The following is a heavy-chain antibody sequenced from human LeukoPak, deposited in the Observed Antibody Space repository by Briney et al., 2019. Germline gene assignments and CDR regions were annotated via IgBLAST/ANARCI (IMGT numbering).Heavy chain of an antibody. D-gene: IGHD1-7*01. CDR2: IRGSGGSS. V-gene: IGHV3-23*01. Sequence: GGSLRPACPAYALTFSSNAIRSVRQAPGSGLGWDSAIRGSGGSSYYADPVEGRVTISRDNSKNTLYLQMNSLRAEDTAVYYCAKDRDWNYFQPAFDYWGQGTLVTVSS. CDR1: ALTFSSNA. J-gene: IGHJ4*02. CDR3: AKDRDWNYFQPAFDY.